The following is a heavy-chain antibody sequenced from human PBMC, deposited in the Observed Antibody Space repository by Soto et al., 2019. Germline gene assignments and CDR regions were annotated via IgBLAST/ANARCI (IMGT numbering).Heavy chain of an antibody. J-gene: IGHJ4*02. Sequence: SETLSLTCSISGDSMNHNYWTWIRQPPGKGLEWIGYIYYSGNTNYNPSLKSRVTISLDTPKNQFSLKLSSVTAADTAVYYCARHPGYYDILTGYTTYYFDYWGQGILVTVSS. D-gene: IGHD3-9*01. CDR2: IYYSGNT. V-gene: IGHV4-59*08. CDR1: GDSMNHNY. CDR3: ARHPGYYDILTGYTTYYFDY.